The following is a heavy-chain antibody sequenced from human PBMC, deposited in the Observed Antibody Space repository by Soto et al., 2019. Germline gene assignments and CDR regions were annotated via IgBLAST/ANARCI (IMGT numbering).Heavy chain of an antibody. V-gene: IGHV1-69*13. D-gene: IGHD3-10*01. CDR2: IIPIFGTA. J-gene: IGHJ4*02. CDR3: ARTSYGSGSYGPFGY. Sequence: ASVKVSCKASGGTFSSYAISWVRQAPGQGPEWMGGIIPIFGTANYAQKFQGRVTITADESTSTAYMELSSLRSEDTAVYYCARTSYGSGSYGPFGYWGQGTLVTVSS. CDR1: GGTFSSYA.